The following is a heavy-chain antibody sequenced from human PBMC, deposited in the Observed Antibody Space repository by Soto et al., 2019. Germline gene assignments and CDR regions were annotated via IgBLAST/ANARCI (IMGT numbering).Heavy chain of an antibody. CDR3: ARAGDPPYYSSGMDV. D-gene: IGHD3-10*01. Sequence: QVQLVQSGGEVKKPGASVKVSCKASGYTFTTSGVSWVRQAPGQGLEWMGWGSGYNGNTKYDEKFHDRVTMTTDTSTSTAYLELRTLTTDGTAVYYGARAGDPPYYSSGMDVWGQGTTLIVSS. J-gene: IGHJ6*02. CDR1: GYTFTTSG. V-gene: IGHV1-18*01. CDR2: GSGYNGNT.